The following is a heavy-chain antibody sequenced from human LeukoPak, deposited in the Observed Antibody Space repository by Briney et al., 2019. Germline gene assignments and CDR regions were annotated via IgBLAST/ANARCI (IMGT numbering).Heavy chain of an antibody. CDR1: GYTFTSYD. J-gene: IGHJ4*02. D-gene: IGHD3-10*01. CDR2: MNPNSGNT. CDR3: TRGYYYGPGNIDDFDS. Sequence: ASVKVSCKASGYTFTSYDINWVRQATGQGLEWMGWMNPNSGNTGYAQKFQGRVTMTRNTSISTAYMELSSLRSEDTAVYYCTRGYYYGPGNIDDFDSWGQGTLVTVSS. V-gene: IGHV1-8*01.